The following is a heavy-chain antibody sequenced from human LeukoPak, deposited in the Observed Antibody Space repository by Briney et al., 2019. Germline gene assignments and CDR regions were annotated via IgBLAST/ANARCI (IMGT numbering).Heavy chain of an antibody. CDR1: GFTFSSYA. Sequence: GGSLRLSCAASGFTFSSYAMHWVRQAPGKGLEWVAVISYDGSNKYYADSVKGRFTISRDNSKNTLYLQMNSLRAEDTAVYYCAKSDSGSYYPHYLDYWGQGTLVTVSS. CDR3: AKSDSGSYYPHYLDY. J-gene: IGHJ4*02. CDR2: ISYDGSNK. D-gene: IGHD1-26*01. V-gene: IGHV3-30-3*02.